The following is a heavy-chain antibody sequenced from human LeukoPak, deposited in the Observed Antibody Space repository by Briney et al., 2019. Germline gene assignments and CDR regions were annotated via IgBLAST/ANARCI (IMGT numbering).Heavy chain of an antibody. CDR2: IRCKAYGGTT. Sequence: PGGSLRLSCTASGFTFGDYAMSWVRQAPGKGLEWVGFIRCKAYGGTTEYAASVKGRFTISRDDSKSIAYLQMNSLKTEDTAVYYCTRDSHGSSYYDSSGYSNYWGQGTLVTVSS. CDR1: GFTFGDYA. V-gene: IGHV3-49*04. J-gene: IGHJ4*02. CDR3: TRDSHGSSYYDSSGYSNY. D-gene: IGHD3-22*01.